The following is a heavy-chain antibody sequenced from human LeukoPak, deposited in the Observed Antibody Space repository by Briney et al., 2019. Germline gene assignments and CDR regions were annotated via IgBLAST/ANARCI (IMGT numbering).Heavy chain of an antibody. CDR1: GFTFSSYG. J-gene: IGHJ4*02. CDR3: ALTRYCSSTSCYSFDY. Sequence: GRSLRLSCATSGFTFSSYGMHWVRQAPGKGLEWVAVISYDGSNKYHADSVKGRFTISRDNSKNTLYLQMNSLRAEDTAVYYCALTRYCSSTSCYSFDYWGQGTLVTVSS. V-gene: IGHV3-30*03. CDR2: ISYDGSNK. D-gene: IGHD2-2*01.